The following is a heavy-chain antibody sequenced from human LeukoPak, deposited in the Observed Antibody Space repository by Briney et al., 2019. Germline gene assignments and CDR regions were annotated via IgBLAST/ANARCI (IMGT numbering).Heavy chain of an antibody. CDR3: AKSLIHLYYYDSSGYYFPEY. CDR1: GFTFSSCG. Sequence: GGSLRLSCAASGFTFSSCGMHWVRQAPGKGLEWVAFIRNDGSNKYYADSVKGRFTISRDNSKNTLYLQMNSLRAEDTAVYYCAKSLIHLYYYDSSGYYFPEYWGQGTLVTVSS. CDR2: IRNDGSNK. V-gene: IGHV3-30*02. D-gene: IGHD3-22*01. J-gene: IGHJ4*02.